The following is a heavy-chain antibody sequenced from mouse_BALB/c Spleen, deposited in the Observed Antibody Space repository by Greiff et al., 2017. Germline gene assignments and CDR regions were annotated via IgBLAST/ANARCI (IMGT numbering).Heavy chain of an antibody. V-gene: IGHV5-6-5*01. D-gene: IGHD1-1*01. CDR1: GFTFSSYA. CDR3: ARGGYYYGSSYGLSYAMDY. Sequence: EVQLVESGGGLVKPGGSLKLSCAASGFTFSSYAMSWVRQTPEKRLEWVASISSGGSTYYPDSVKGGFTISRDNARNILYLQMSSLRSEDTAMYYCARGGYYYGSSYGLSYAMDYWGQGTPVTVSS. CDR2: ISSGGST. J-gene: IGHJ4*01.